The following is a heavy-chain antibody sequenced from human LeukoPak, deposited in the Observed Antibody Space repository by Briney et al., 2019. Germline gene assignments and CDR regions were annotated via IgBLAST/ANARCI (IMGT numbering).Heavy chain of an antibody. D-gene: IGHD2-2*02. Sequence: ASLKVSCKASGYTFTGYYMHWVRQAPGQGLEWMGWINPNSGGTNYAQKFQGRVTMTRDTSISTAYMELSRLRSDDTAVYYCARRYCSSTSCYSPFDYWGQGTLVTVSS. CDR2: INPNSGGT. V-gene: IGHV1-2*02. J-gene: IGHJ4*02. CDR1: GYTFTGYY. CDR3: ARRYCSSTSCYSPFDY.